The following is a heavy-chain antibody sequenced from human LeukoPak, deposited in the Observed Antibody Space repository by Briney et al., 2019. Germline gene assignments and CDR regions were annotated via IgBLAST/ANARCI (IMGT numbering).Heavy chain of an antibody. CDR3: ARGAHSGSYSSWFHP. D-gene: IGHD3-10*01. V-gene: IGHV1-69*05. CDR1: GGTFKSYA. J-gene: IGHJ5*02. CDR2: IIPMFAPA. Sequence: SVTVSCKASGGTFKSYAITWVRQAPGQGLEWMGGIIPMFAPARYAQNFQGRVTITTDESTSTAYMELSSLKSEDTAVYYCARGAHSGSYSSWFHPWGQGTLVTVSS.